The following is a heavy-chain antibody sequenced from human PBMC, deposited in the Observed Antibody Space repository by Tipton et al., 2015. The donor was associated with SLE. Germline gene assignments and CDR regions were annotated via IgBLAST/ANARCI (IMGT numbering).Heavy chain of an antibody. J-gene: IGHJ6*03. Sequence: LRLSCAVYGGSFSGYYWSWIRQPPGKGLEWIGEINHSGSTNYNPSLKSRVTISVDTSKNQFSLKLSSVTAADTAVYYCARAPGLERSYSYYYYMDVWGKGTTVTVSS. D-gene: IGHD1-1*01. CDR3: ARAPGLERSYSYYYYMDV. CDR2: INHSGST. CDR1: GGSFSGYY. V-gene: IGHV4-34*01.